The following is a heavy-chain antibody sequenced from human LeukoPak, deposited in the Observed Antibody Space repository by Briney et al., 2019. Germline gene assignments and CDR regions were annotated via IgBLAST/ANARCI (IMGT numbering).Heavy chain of an antibody. CDR2: ISNDGTRT. CDR1: GFTFSTFP. D-gene: IGHD1-7*01. V-gene: IGHV3-30*10. J-gene: IGHJ6*03. CDR3: ARGAGTTVYYIDV. Sequence: GGSLRLSCAASGFTFSTFPMHWVRQAPGKGLQWVAVISNDGTRTYYRDSVKGRFTISRDNSKNTLFLQMDSLTTEDTAVYYCARGAGTTVYYIDVWGYGTTVTVSS.